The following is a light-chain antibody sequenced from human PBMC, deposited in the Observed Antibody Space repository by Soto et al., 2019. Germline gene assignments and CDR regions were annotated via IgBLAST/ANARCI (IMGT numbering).Light chain of an antibody. CDR3: QHYNIWPLT. Sequence: EIVMAQSPSILSLSPGERATLSCRASQSVSSNLAWYQQKPGQPPRLLIHSASTRATGIPARFSGSGSGTDFTLTISTLQSEDFAVYWCQHYNIWPLTFGGGTKVDIK. CDR2: SAS. J-gene: IGKJ4*01. CDR1: QSVSSN. V-gene: IGKV3-15*01.